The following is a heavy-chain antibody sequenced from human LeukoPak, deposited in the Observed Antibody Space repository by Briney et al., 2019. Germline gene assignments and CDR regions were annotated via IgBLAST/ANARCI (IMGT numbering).Heavy chain of an antibody. J-gene: IGHJ4*02. D-gene: IGHD1-1*01. Sequence: GASVKVSCKASGYTFTGYYIHWVRQAPGQGLEWMGWIDANSGATNFPEKFQGRVTMTRDTSISTAYMELSRLRSDDTAVYYCARDLGGGYRQAEYYFDYWGQGTLVTVSS. CDR3: ARDLGGGYRQAEYYFDY. CDR2: IDANSGAT. CDR1: GYTFTGYY. V-gene: IGHV1-2*02.